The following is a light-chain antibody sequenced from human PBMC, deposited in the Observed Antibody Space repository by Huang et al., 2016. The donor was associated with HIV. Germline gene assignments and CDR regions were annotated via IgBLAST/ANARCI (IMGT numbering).Light chain of an antibody. CDR2: LGS. CDR3: MQALQTPAT. V-gene: IGKV2-28*01. Sequence: DIVMTQSPLSLPVTPGEPASISCRSSQGLLHSNGYNYLDWYLQKPGQSPQLLSYLGSNRAPGVPDRFSGRGSGTDFTLKISRVEAEDGGVYYCMQALQTPATFGQGTKVEIK. CDR1: QGLLHSNGYNY. J-gene: IGKJ1*01.